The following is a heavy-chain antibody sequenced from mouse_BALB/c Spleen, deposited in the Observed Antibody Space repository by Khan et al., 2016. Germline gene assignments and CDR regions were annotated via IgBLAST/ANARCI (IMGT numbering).Heavy chain of an antibody. CDR1: GFDFSRYW. CDR2: INPDSSMI. V-gene: IGHV4-1*02. D-gene: IGHD2-1*01. J-gene: IGHJ3*01. CDR3: ARRVNYSWFAY. Sequence: EVKLLESGGGLVQPGGSLKFSCAASGFDFSRYWMSWVRQAPGKGLEWIGEINPDSSMINYTPSLKDKFIISRDNAKNTLYLQMSKGGSEDTALYYCARRVNYSWFAYWGQGTLVTVSA.